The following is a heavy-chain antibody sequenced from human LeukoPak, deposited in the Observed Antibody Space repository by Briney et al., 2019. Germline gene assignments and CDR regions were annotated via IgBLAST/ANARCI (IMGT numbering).Heavy chain of an antibody. J-gene: IGHJ3*02. CDR1: GFTFRSYR. CDR2: IKQGESER. Sequence: GGSLRLSCAASGFTFRSYRMNWVRQAPGKGLEWVASIKQGESERYYVDSVNGRFTISRDNAKNSLYLQMNSLRAEDTAVYYCAKDPNGGYVGAFDSWDQGTMVTVST. CDR3: AKDPNGGYVGAFDS. D-gene: IGHD5-12*01. V-gene: IGHV3-7*01.